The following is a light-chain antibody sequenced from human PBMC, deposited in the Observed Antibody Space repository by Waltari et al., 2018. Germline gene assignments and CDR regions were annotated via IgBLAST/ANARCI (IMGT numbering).Light chain of an antibody. CDR2: SNN. CDR1: IFNSRSKH. V-gene: IGLV1-44*01. J-gene: IGLJ1*01. CDR3: AAWDDSLNGLYV. Sequence: QSVFTQPPSASVTPGQRVIISCSGTIFNSRSKHATRDQQLPGTAPKLLIYSNNQRHSGVPDRFSGSKSGTSAALAISGLQSEDEADYYCAAWDDSLNGLYVFGTGTKVTVL.